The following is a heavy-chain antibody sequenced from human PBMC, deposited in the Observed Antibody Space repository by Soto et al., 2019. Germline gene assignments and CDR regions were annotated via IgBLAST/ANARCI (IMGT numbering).Heavy chain of an antibody. D-gene: IGHD3-16*01. V-gene: IGHV1-69*08. CDR1: GGTFSSYT. J-gene: IGHJ4*02. Sequence: QVQLVQSGAEVKKPGSSVKVSCKASGGTFSSYTISWVRQAPGQGLEWMGRIIPILGIANYAQKFQGRVTITGDKSASTAYVELSSLRSGDTAVYYCARDRKLRGGMEWGQGTLVTVS. CDR3: ARDRKLRGGME. CDR2: IIPILGIA.